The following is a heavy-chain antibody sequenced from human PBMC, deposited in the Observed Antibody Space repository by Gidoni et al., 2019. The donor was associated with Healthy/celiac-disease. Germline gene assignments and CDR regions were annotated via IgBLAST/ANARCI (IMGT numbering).Heavy chain of an antibody. D-gene: IGHD6-19*01. J-gene: IGHJ6*02. Sequence: EVQLLESVGGLVQPGGSLRLSCAASGFTFSSSSLSWVRQAPGKGLEWVSAISGSGGSTYYAESVKGRFTISRENSKNTLDLQMNSLRAEETAVYYCAKFLDPQGQWLVGGGMDVWGQGTTVTVSS. V-gene: IGHV3-23*01. CDR3: AKFLDPQGQWLVGGGMDV. CDR2: ISGSGGST. CDR1: GFTFSSSS.